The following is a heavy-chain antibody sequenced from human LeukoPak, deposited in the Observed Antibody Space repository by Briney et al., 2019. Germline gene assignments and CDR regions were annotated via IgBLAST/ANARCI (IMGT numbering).Heavy chain of an antibody. V-gene: IGHV1-18*01. D-gene: IGHD5/OR15-5a*01. Sequence: GASVKVSFKASGYTFTNYGISWVRQAPGQGLEWMGWISAYSGYTHYAQKIQGRVTVTTEASTSTAYMELRSLTSYDTAVYYCARDAVSTTTAGGIDYWGQGTLVTVSS. J-gene: IGHJ4*02. CDR2: ISAYSGYT. CDR1: GYTFTNYG. CDR3: ARDAVSTTTAGGIDY.